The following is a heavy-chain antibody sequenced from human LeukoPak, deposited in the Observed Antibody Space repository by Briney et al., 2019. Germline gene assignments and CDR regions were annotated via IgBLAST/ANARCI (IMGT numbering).Heavy chain of an antibody. CDR2: ISGSGGST. Sequence: QPGGSLRLSCAASGFTFSSYAMSWVRQAPGKGLEWVSAISGSGGSTYYADSVKGRFTISRDNSKNTLYLQMNSLRAEDTAVYYCAKVHDRYGDYFNYFDYWGQGTLVTVSS. CDR1: GFTFSSYA. J-gene: IGHJ4*02. D-gene: IGHD4-17*01. CDR3: AKVHDRYGDYFNYFDY. V-gene: IGHV3-23*01.